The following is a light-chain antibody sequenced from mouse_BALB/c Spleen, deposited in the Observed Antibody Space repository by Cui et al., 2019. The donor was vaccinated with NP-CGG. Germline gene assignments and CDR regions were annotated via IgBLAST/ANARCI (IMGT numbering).Light chain of an antibody. Sequence: QAVVTLQSALPTPSGETAPPPSCPITGAVTTSNYVNWVQEKPDHLFTGLIGGTKNRTPGVPARFSGSLIGDKAALTITGAQTEDEAIYFCALWFNNHWVFGGGTKLTVL. CDR1: TGAVTTSNY. V-gene: IGLV1*01. CDR2: GTK. CDR3: ALWFNNHWV. J-gene: IGLJ1*01.